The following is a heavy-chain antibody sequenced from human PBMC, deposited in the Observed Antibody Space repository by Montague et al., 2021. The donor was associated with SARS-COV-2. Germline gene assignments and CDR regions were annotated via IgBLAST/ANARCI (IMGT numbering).Heavy chain of an antibody. CDR1: GFTFSNSA. V-gene: IGHV3-23*01. CDR3: AKDSYYYGLGYGMDV. Sequence: SLRLSCAASGFTFSNSAMNWVRQAPGKGLEWVSGSSGSDGGTHYADSVKGRFTISRDNSKNVLYLQMNSLRAEDTALSYCAKDSYYYGLGYGMDVWGQGTTVTVSS. CDR2: SSGSDGGT. D-gene: IGHD3-10*01. J-gene: IGHJ6*02.